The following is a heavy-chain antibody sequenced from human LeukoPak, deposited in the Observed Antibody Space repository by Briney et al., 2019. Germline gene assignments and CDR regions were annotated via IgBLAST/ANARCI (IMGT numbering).Heavy chain of an antibody. CDR1: GYTFTSYD. CDR2: ISAYNGNT. CDR3: ARLVDDSSGTYWFYFDS. V-gene: IGHV1-18*01. Sequence: ASVKVSCKASGYTFTSYDISWVRQAPGQGLEWMGWISAYNGNTNYAQKLQGRVTMTTDTSTSTAYMELRSLRSDDTAVYYCARLVDDSSGTYWFYFDSWGQGTLVTVSS. J-gene: IGHJ4*02. D-gene: IGHD3-22*01.